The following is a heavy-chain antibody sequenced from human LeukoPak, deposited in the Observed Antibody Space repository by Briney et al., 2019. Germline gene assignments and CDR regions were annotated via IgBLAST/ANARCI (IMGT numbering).Heavy chain of an antibody. CDR2: IDSSSGYI. CDR3: ARELVGALSSFDY. Sequence: GGSLRLSCAASGFTFSTYHMNWVRQAPGKGLEWVSSIDSSSGYIYYADSVKGRFTISRDNAKNSLYLQMNGLRAEDTAIYYCARELVGALSSFDYWGQGTLVTVPS. V-gene: IGHV3-21*01. CDR1: GFTFSTYH. J-gene: IGHJ4*02. D-gene: IGHD1-26*01.